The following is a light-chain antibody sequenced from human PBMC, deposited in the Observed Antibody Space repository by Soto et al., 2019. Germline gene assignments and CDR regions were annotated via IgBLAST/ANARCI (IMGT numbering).Light chain of an antibody. J-gene: IGKJ2*01. CDR1: QDISNS. CDR3: HQYATLPLMYT. Sequence: DIQMTQSPSSLSASVGDRVTITCQASQDISNSLNWYQQKPGKAPKLLIYDASNLETGVPSRFSGSGSGTEFTFNINSLQPEDIATYYCHQYATLPLMYTFGQGTKLEIK. CDR2: DAS. V-gene: IGKV1-33*01.